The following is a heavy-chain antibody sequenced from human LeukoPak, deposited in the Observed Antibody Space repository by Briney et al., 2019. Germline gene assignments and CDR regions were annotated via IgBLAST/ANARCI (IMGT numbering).Heavy chain of an antibody. V-gene: IGHV1-2*02. J-gene: IGHJ4*02. CDR3: ARGRLRPESSLHGY. Sequence: ASVKVSCKTSGYTFTDYYIHWVRQAPGQGLEWMGWINPNSGGTNYAQKFQGRVTMTRDTSISTAYMELSRLRSDDTAVYYCARGRLRPESSLHGYWGQGTLVTVSS. CDR2: INPNSGGT. CDR1: GYTFTDYY. D-gene: IGHD3-16*01.